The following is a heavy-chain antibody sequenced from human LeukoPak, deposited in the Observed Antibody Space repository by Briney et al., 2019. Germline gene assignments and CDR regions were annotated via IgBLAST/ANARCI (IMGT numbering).Heavy chain of an antibody. Sequence: ASVKVSCKASGYTFTSYDINWVRQATGQGLEWMGWMNPNSGNTGYAQKFQGRVTMTRNTSISTAYMELSSLRSEDTAVYCCARGGYFWSGLVLAYYYYYMDVWGKGTTVTVSS. J-gene: IGHJ6*03. CDR1: GYTFTSYD. CDR3: ARGGYFWSGLVLAYYYYYMDV. V-gene: IGHV1-8*01. D-gene: IGHD3-3*01. CDR2: MNPNSGNT.